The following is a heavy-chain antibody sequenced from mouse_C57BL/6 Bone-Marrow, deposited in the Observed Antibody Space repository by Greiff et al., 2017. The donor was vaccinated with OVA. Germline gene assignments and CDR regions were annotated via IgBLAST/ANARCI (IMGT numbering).Heavy chain of an antibody. CDR3: ARHEERVHAYVSYAMDY. CDR2: FYPGSGSI. CDR1: GYTFTEYT. Sequence: QVQLQQSGAELVKPGASVKLSCKASGYTFTEYTIHWVKQRSGQGLEWIGWFYPGSGSITYNENFKDKATLTADKSSSTVYMELSRVTSEDSAVYFFARHEERVHAYVSYAMDYWGPGTSVTVSS. V-gene: IGHV1-62-2*01. D-gene: IGHD2-2*01. J-gene: IGHJ4*01.